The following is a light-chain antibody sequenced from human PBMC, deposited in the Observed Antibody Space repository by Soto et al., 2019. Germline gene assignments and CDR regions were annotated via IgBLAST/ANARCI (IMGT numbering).Light chain of an antibody. CDR3: GSWDSSLSAYV. Sequence: QSVLTRPPSVSAAPGQQVTISRSGSSSNIEGNSVSWYQQLPGTAPKLLIYDDNKRPSGIPDRFSGSKSGTSATLGITGFQTGDEADYYCGSWDSSLSAYVFGTGTKVTVL. V-gene: IGLV1-51*01. CDR1: SSNIEGNS. CDR2: DDN. J-gene: IGLJ1*01.